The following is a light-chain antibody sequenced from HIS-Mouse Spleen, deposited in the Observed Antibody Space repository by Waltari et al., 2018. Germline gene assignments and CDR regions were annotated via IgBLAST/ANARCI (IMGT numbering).Light chain of an antibody. CDR1: SSDVGGYNY. Sequence: QSALTQPASVSGSPGQSITISCTGTSSDVGGYNYVPWYHQHPGKAPKLMIYDDSNSPSWGSTRFSGSKSGNTAALTISGVQAEDEADDYCSSYTSSSTLDWVFGGGTKLTVL. J-gene: IGLJ3*02. CDR2: DDS. CDR3: SSYTSSSTLDWV. V-gene: IGLV2-14*03.